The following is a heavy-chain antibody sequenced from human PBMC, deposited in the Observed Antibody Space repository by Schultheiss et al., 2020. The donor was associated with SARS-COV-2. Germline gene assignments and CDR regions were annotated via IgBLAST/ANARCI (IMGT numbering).Heavy chain of an antibody. Sequence: GSLRLSCAVYGGSFSGYYWSWIRQPPGKGLEWIGEINHSGSTNYNPSLKSRVTISVDTSKNQFSLKLSSVTAADTAVYYCARKDGGQILNWGQGTLVTSPQ. CDR2: INHSGST. J-gene: IGHJ4*02. CDR1: GGSFSGYY. D-gene: IGHD4-23*01. CDR3: ARKDGGQILN. V-gene: IGHV4-34*01.